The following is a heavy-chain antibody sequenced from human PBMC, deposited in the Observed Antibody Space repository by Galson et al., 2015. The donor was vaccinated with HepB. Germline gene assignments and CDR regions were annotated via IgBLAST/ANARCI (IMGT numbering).Heavy chain of an antibody. Sequence: SVKVSCKASGGTFSSYAIHWVRQAPGQGLEWMGGIIPIFGTAKYAQKFQGRVTITAAESTTTAYMEVSSLRSEDTAIYFCARVDYGSGSDSWGQGTLVTVSS. J-gene: IGHJ4*02. D-gene: IGHD3-10*01. CDR1: GGTFSSYA. V-gene: IGHV1-69*13. CDR2: IIPIFGTA. CDR3: ARVDYGSGSDS.